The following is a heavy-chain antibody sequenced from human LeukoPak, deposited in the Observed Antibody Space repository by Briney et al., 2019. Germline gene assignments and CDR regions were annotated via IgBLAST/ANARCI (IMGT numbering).Heavy chain of an antibody. J-gene: IGHJ4*02. CDR2: ISAQHGQT. V-gene: IGHV1-18*01. CDR1: GYSENFYG. D-gene: IGHD6-19*01. Sequence: ASVKVSCKTSGYSENFYGITWVRQVAGQGLEWMGWISAQHGQTEYAPNSQDRVTMTTDTYTNTAYMELRSLRSDDTAVYYCARAAHDSSGWPFDYWGQGTLVTVSS. CDR3: ARAAHDSSGWPFDY.